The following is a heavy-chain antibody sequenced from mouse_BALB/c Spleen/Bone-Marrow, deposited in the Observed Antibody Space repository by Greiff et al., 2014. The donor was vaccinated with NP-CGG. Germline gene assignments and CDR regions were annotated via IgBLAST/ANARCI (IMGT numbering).Heavy chain of an antibody. V-gene: IGHV14-3*02. CDR3: ARGGTTATWYFDV. Sequence: EVQLVESRAELVKPGASVKLSCTASGFNIKDTYMHWVKQRPEQGLEWIGRIDPANGNTKYDPKFQGKATITADTSSNTAYLQLSSLTSEDTAVYYCARGGTTATWYFDVWGAGTTVTVSS. CDR1: GFNIKDTY. J-gene: IGHJ1*01. D-gene: IGHD1-2*01. CDR2: IDPANGNT.